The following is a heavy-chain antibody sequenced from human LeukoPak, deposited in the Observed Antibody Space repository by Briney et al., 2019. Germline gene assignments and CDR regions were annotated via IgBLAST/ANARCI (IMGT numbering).Heavy chain of an antibody. CDR3: ARDRVAVAGTTVGDYYYYYGMDV. V-gene: IGHV1-46*01. CDR1: GYTFTSYY. J-gene: IGHJ6*02. CDR2: INPSGGST. Sequence: ASVKVSCKASGYTFTSYYMHWVRQAPGQGLEWMGIINPSGGSTSYAQKFQGRVTMTRDTSTSTVYMELSSLRSEDTAVYYCARDRVAVAGTTVGDYYYYYGMDVWGQGTTVTVSS. D-gene: IGHD6-19*01.